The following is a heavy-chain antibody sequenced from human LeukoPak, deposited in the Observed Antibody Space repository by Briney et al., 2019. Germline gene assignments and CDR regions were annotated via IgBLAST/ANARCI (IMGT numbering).Heavy chain of an antibody. D-gene: IGHD6-6*01. J-gene: IGHJ5*02. CDR1: GGSFSGYY. CDR2: INHSGST. CDR3: ARQGAAPLRNFDP. Sequence: SETLSLTYAVYGGSFSGYYWSWIRHPPGKGLEWIGEINHSGSTNYNPSLKSRVPISVDTSKNQFSLKLSSVTAADTAVYYCARQGAAPLRNFDPWGQGTLVTVSS. V-gene: IGHV4-34*01.